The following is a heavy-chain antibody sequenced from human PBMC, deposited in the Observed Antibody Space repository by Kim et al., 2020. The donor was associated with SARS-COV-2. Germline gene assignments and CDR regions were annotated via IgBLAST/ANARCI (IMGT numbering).Heavy chain of an antibody. Sequence: GGSLRLSCAASGFTFSSYGMHWVRQAPGKGLEWVAVIWYDGSNKYYADSVKGRFTISRDNSKNTLYLQMNSLRAEDTAVYYCARERVQQLFMWSDYYYYGMDVWGQGTTVTVSS. V-gene: IGHV3-33*01. CDR1: GFTFSSYG. CDR3: ARERVQQLFMWSDYYYYGMDV. CDR2: IWYDGSNK. J-gene: IGHJ6*02. D-gene: IGHD6-13*01.